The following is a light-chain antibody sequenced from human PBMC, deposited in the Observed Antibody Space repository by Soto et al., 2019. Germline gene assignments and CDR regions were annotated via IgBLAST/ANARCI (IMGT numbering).Light chain of an antibody. CDR3: QQYGSSPRT. J-gene: IGKJ1*01. CDR1: QSVSSSY. V-gene: IGKV3-20*01. CDR2: GAS. Sequence: EIVLTQSPGTLSLSPGERATLSCRASQSVSSSYLAWYQQKPGQAPRLLICGASSSATGIPDRFSGSGSGTDFTLTISRLEPEDFAVYYCQQYGSSPRTFGQGTKVEIK.